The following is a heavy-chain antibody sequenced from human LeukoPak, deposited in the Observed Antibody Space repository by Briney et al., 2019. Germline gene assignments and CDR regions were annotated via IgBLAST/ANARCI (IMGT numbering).Heavy chain of an antibody. CDR2: IIPIFGTA. D-gene: IGHD2-2*01. CDR3: ARDGRPFSSTDREWFDP. Sequence: ASVKVSCKASGGTFSSYAISWVRQAPGQGLEWMGGIIPIFGTANYAQKFQGRVTITTDESTSTAYMELSSLRSEDTAVYYCARDGRPFSSTDREWFDPWGQGTLVTVSS. V-gene: IGHV1-69*05. CDR1: GGTFSSYA. J-gene: IGHJ5*02.